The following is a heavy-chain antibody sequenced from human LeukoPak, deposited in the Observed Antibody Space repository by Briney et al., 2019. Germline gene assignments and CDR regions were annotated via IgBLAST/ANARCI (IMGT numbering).Heavy chain of an antibody. Sequence: GGSLRLSCVASGFTFSGYWMSWVRQAPGKGLEWVAVISYDGTNEYYADSVKGRLTISRDNSKNTLYMQMNSLRPEDTAVYYCARPIDNGSGSYYFPYWGQGTLVTVSS. CDR3: ARPIDNGSGSYYFPY. J-gene: IGHJ4*02. CDR1: GFTFSGYW. V-gene: IGHV3-30-3*01. CDR2: ISYDGTNE. D-gene: IGHD3-10*01.